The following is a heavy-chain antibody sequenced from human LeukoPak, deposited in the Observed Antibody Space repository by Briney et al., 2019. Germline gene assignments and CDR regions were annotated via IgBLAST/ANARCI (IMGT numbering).Heavy chain of an antibody. D-gene: IGHD3/OR15-3a*01. Sequence: GGSLRLSCAASGFTFSSHTMSWVRQAPGKGLRWVSAVSGSGSITSHSDSVRGRFTTSRDNSKSTLYLQMNSLRAEDTAVYYCANLGLDSLDVWGQGTTVTASS. CDR1: GFTFSSHT. J-gene: IGHJ6*02. CDR3: ANLGLDSLDV. V-gene: IGHV3-23*01. CDR2: VSGSGSIT.